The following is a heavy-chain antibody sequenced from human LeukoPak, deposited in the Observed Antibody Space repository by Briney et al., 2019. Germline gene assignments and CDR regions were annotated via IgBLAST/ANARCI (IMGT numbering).Heavy chain of an antibody. D-gene: IGHD6-6*01. J-gene: IGHJ4*02. CDR3: AREGQQLVPPFDY. Sequence: SETLSLTCTVSGGSITSYYLNWIRQPPGKGLEWIGYMYHSGSTSYNPSVKSRVTISVDTSKNQFSLQLTSLTAADTAVYYCAREGQQLVPPFDYWGQGTLVTVSS. CDR1: GGSITSYY. V-gene: IGHV4-59*12. CDR2: MYHSGST.